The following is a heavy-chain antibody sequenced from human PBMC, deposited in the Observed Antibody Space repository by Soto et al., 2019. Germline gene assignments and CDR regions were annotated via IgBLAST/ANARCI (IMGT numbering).Heavy chain of an antibody. CDR1: GFTFSNYA. D-gene: IGHD5-12*01. J-gene: IGHJ5*02. CDR2: ISGSARST. CDR3: AKVSDGMGHSDP. V-gene: IGHV3-23*01. Sequence: GGSLRLSCAASGFTFSNYAMSWVRQAAGKGLEWVSVISGSARSTYYADSVKGRFTISRDNSKNSFFLQMNSLRVEDTAVYYCAKVSDGMGHSDPMGQGTLVTVSS.